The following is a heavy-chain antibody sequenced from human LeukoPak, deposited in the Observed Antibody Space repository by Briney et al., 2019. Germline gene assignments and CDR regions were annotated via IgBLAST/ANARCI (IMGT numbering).Heavy chain of an antibody. D-gene: IGHD2-21*01. V-gene: IGHV1-2*06. J-gene: IGHJ4*02. CDR2: IDPNSGGI. CDR1: GYTFTGYY. CDR3: ARDSRVCGDY. Sequence: ASVKVSCKSSGYTFTGYYLHWVRQAPGQGLEWMGRIDPNSGGIKYAQKFQGRVTMTRDTAISTAYMDLSSLTSDDTAVYYCARDSRVCGDYWGQGTLVTVSS.